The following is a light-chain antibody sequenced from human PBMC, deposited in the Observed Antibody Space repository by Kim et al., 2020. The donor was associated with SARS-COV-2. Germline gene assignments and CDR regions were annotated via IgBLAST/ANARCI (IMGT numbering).Light chain of an antibody. V-gene: IGLV8-61*01. CDR3: GLYMGSGIWV. Sequence: QTVVTQEPSFSVSPGGTVTLTCGLSSGSVSIRYHPSWYQQTPGQAPRTVIYNTNTRSSGVPDRFSGSILENKAALTITGAQAEDEFDYYCGLYMGSGIWVFGGGTQLTVL. J-gene: IGLJ3*02. CDR2: NTN. CDR1: SGSVSIRYH.